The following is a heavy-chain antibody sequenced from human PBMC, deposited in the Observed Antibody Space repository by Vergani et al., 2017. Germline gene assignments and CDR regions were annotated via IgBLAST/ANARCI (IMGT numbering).Heavy chain of an antibody. CDR3: AKGGWNYWFDS. CDR1: GVSFTTYA. CDR2: INTNGDYT. Sequence: EGKWEEEGGEVVKAGGSLRLSCAASGVSFTTYAMSWVRQAPGKGLEWVSTINTNGDYTRYGDSVKGRFTISRDNSKSTLYLQMNSLRAEDTAIYYCAKGGWNYWFDSWGQGTLVIVS. V-gene: IGHV3-23*04. D-gene: IGHD1-1*01. J-gene: IGHJ5*01.